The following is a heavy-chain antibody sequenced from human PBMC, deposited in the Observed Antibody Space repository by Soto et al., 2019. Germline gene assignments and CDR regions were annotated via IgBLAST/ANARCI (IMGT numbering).Heavy chain of an antibody. CDR2: IIPIFGTA. CDR3: ARTVVTYYYDSSGYQNWFDP. V-gene: IGHV1-69*13. D-gene: IGHD3-22*01. CDR1: GGTLSSYA. Sequence: SVKVSCKASGGTLSSYAISWVRQAPGQGLEWMGGIIPIFGTANYAQKFQGRVTITADESTSTAYMELSSLRSEDTAVYYCARTVVTYYYDSSGYQNWFDPWG. J-gene: IGHJ5*02.